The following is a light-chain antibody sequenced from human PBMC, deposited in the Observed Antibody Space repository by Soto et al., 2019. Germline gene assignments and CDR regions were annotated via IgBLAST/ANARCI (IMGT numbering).Light chain of an antibody. CDR3: CSYAGSSTYV. J-gene: IGLJ1*01. CDR2: EGS. CDR1: SSDVGSYNL. Sequence: QSALTQPASVSGSPGQSITISCTGTSSDVGSYNLVSWYQQHPDKAPKLMIYEGSKRPSGVSNRFSGSKSGNTASLTISGLQADDETDYYCCSYAGSSTYVFGTGTKLTVL. V-gene: IGLV2-23*01.